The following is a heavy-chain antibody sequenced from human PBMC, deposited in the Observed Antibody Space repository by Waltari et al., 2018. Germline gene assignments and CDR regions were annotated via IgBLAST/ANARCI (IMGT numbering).Heavy chain of an antibody. CDR3: ARDPGPVAVAVPPFDY. V-gene: IGHV1-46*01. Sequence: QVQLVQSGAEVKKPGASVKVSCKASGYTFTSYYMHWVRQAPGQGLEWMGIINPSGGSTSYAQKFQGRVTMTRDTSTSTVYMELSSLRSEDTAVYYCARDPGPVAVAVPPFDYWGQGTLVTVSS. CDR1: GYTFTSYY. D-gene: IGHD6-19*01. J-gene: IGHJ4*02. CDR2: INPSGGST.